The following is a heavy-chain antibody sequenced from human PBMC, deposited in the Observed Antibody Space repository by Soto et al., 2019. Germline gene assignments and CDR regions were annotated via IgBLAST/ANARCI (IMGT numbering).Heavy chain of an antibody. CDR1: GFTFSSYG. V-gene: IGHV3-30*18. J-gene: IGHJ4*02. Sequence: QVQLVESGGGVVRPGRSLRLSCAASGFTFSSYGMHWVRQAPGKGLEWVAVISYDGSNKYYADSVKGRFTISRDNSKNTLYLQMNSLRAEDTAVYYCAKSEIRFLEWLPSDYWGQGTLVTVSS. CDR2: ISYDGSNK. D-gene: IGHD3-3*01. CDR3: AKSEIRFLEWLPSDY.